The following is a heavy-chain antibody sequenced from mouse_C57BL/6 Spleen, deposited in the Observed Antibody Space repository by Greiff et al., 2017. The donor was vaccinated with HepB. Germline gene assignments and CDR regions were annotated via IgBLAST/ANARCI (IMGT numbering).Heavy chain of an antibody. Sequence: EVKLVESGGGLVQPGGSMKLSCAASGFTFSDSWMDWVRQSPEKGLEWVAEIRNKANNHATYYAESVKGRFTISRDDSKSSVYLQMNSLRAEDTDIYIGTRAYYSRYYAMDYWGQGTSVTVSS. D-gene: IGHD2-5*01. V-gene: IGHV6-6*01. CDR1: GFTFSDSW. J-gene: IGHJ4*01. CDR3: TRAYYSRYYAMDY. CDR2: IRNKANNHAT.